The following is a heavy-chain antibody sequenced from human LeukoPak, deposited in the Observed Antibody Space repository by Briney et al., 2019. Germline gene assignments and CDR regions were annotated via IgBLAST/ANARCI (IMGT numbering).Heavy chain of an antibody. D-gene: IGHD4/OR15-4a*01. Sequence: GASVEVSCKASGGTFSSYAISWVRQAPGQGLEWMGRIIPILGIANYAQKFQGRVTITADESTSTAYMELSSLRSEDTAVYYCARELTDYYFDYWGQGTLVTVSS. V-gene: IGHV1-69*04. CDR3: ARELTDYYFDY. J-gene: IGHJ4*02. CDR1: GGTFSSYA. CDR2: IIPILGIA.